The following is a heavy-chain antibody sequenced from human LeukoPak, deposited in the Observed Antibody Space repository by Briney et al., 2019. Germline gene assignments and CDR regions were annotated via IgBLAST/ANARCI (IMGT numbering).Heavy chain of an antibody. J-gene: IGHJ3*02. CDR2: IYPGDSDT. CDR3: ARHRHDYFWSGPSDAFDI. CDR1: GYSFTSYW. V-gene: IGHV5-51*01. D-gene: IGHD3-3*01. Sequence: GESLKISCKGSGYSFTSYWIGWVRQMPGKGLEWMGTIYPGDSDTRYSPSFQGQVTISADKSISTAYLQWSSLKASDTAMYYCARHRHDYFWSGPSDAFDIWGQGTMVTVSS.